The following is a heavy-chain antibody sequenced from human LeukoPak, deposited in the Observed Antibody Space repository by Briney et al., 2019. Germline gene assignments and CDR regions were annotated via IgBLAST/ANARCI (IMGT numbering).Heavy chain of an antibody. V-gene: IGHV5-51*01. CDR2: IYPGDSDT. D-gene: IGHD3-9*01. J-gene: IGHJ6*02. CDR1: GYSFTSYW. Sequence: GESLKISCKGSGYSFTSYWIGWVRQMPGKGLEWMGIIYPGDSDTRYSPSFQGQVTISADKSISTAYLQWSSLKASDTAMYYCARGDMGYDILTGGMDVWGQGTTVTVSS. CDR3: ARGDMGYDILTGGMDV.